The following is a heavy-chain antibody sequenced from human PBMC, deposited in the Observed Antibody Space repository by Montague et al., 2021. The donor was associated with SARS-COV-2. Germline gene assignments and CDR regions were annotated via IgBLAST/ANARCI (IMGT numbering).Heavy chain of an antibody. J-gene: IGHJ4*02. CDR2: IKQDGSEK. D-gene: IGHD3-16*02. CDR3: ARGKYDYVWGSYRYGFDY. CDR1: GFTFSSYW. Sequence: SLRLSCAASGFTFSSYWMSWVRQAPGKGLEWVANIKQDGSEKYYVDSVKGRFTISRDNAKNSLYLQMNSLRAEDTAVYYCARGKYDYVWGSYRYGFDYCGQGTLVTVSS. V-gene: IGHV3-7*01.